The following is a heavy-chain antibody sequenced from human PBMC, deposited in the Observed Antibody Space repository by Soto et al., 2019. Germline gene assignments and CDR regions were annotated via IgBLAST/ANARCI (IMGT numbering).Heavy chain of an antibody. V-gene: IGHV1-2*04. CDR2: INPNSGGT. CDR1: GYTFTGYY. Sequence: QVQLVQSGAEVKKPGASVKVSCKASGYTFTGYYMHWVRQAPGQGLEWMGWINPNSGGTNYAQKFQGWVTMTRDTSXXTAYMELSRLRSDDTAVYYCAREVPTAMGLYYFDYWGQGTLVTVSS. J-gene: IGHJ4*02. CDR3: AREVPTAMGLYYFDY. D-gene: IGHD5-18*01.